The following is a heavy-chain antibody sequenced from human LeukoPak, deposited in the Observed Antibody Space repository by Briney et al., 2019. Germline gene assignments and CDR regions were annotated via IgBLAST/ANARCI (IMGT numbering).Heavy chain of an antibody. Sequence: ASVKVSCKASGYTFTSYGISWVRQAPGQGLEWMGWISAYNGNTNYAQKLQGRVTMTTDTSTSTAYMELRSLRSDDTAVYYCARDSDKSGSYERYGMDVWGQGTTVTVS. V-gene: IGHV1-18*01. D-gene: IGHD1-26*01. CDR3: ARDSDKSGSYERYGMDV. J-gene: IGHJ6*02. CDR2: ISAYNGNT. CDR1: GYTFTSYG.